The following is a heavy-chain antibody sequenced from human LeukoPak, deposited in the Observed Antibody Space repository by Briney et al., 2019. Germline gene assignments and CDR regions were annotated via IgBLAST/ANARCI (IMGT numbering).Heavy chain of an antibody. V-gene: IGHV1-69*06. CDR3: ARGGNYGNWFDP. D-gene: IGHD1-26*01. Sequence: AASVKVSCKASGGTFNNYVITWVRQAPGQGLEWMGGIIPIFDTANYAEKFQGRVTITADKSTRIASMELSSLRSEDTAVYYCARGGNYGNWFDPWGQGTLVTVSS. CDR2: IIPIFDTA. CDR1: GGTFNNYV. J-gene: IGHJ5*02.